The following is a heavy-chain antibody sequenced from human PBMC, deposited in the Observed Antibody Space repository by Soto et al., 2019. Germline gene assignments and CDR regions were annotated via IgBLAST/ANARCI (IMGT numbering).Heavy chain of an antibody. J-gene: IGHJ5*02. V-gene: IGHV1-2*02. D-gene: IGHD4-4*01. CDR2: INPKSDDT. Sequence: QVQLVQSGSEVKKPGASVKVSCKASGYPFSDNQIHWLRRAPGQGLEWMGRINPKSDDTNYAQKFQGRVTMTRDTCIDTAYLELTGLTPDDTATYYCARKHSLDYIRWGLDPLGQGTLVTVSS. CDR3: ARKHSLDYIRWGLDP. CDR1: GYPFSDNQ.